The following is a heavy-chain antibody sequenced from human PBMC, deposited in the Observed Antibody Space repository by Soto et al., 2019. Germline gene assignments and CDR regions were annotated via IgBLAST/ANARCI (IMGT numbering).Heavy chain of an antibody. CDR2: INADNGNT. V-gene: IGHV1-3*01. Sequence: VASVKVSCKASGYTFTSYAMHWVRQAPGQRLEWMGWINADNGNTKNSQKFQGRVTITRDTSASTAYMELSSLRSEDTAVYYCARVGGSRPHYYYYGVDVWGQGTTVTVSS. CDR3: ARVGGSRPHYYYYGVDV. J-gene: IGHJ6*02. D-gene: IGHD3-16*01. CDR1: GYTFTSYA.